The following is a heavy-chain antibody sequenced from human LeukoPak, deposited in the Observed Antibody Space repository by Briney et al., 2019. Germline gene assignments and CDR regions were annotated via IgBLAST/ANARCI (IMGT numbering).Heavy chain of an antibody. CDR2: IYYSGST. Sequence: SETLSLTCTVSGGSISSGGYSWSWIRQHPGKGLEWIGYIYYSGSTYYNPSLKSRVTISVDTSKNQFSLKLSSVTAADTAVYYCAAAYCSGGSCYGRSYFDYWGQGTLVTVSS. J-gene: IGHJ4*02. CDR1: GGSISSGGYS. V-gene: IGHV4-31*03. D-gene: IGHD2-15*01. CDR3: AAAYCSGGSCYGRSYFDY.